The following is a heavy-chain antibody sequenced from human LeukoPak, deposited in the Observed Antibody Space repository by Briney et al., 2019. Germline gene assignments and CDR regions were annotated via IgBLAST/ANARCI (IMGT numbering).Heavy chain of an antibody. Sequence: GGSLRLSCAASGFTFSSYWMHWVRQSPGKGLVWVSRINTDGSSTDYAHSVKGRFTISRDNAKNTLYLQMSSLRAEDTAVYYCARAPSDIVVVVAATEMVDYWGQGTLVTVSS. CDR2: INTDGSST. CDR3: ARAPSDIVVVVAATEMVDY. V-gene: IGHV3-74*01. D-gene: IGHD2-15*01. J-gene: IGHJ4*02. CDR1: GFTFSSYW.